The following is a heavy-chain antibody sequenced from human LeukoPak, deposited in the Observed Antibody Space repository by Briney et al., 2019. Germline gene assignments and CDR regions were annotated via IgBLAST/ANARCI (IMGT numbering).Heavy chain of an antibody. J-gene: IGHJ4*02. CDR3: ARRTTGSYPYYFDY. D-gene: IGHD1-26*01. V-gene: IGHV4-39*01. CDR2: IYYSGST. CDR1: GGSISSSSYS. Sequence: KSSETLSLTCTVSGGSISSSSYSWGWIRQPPGKGLEWIGSIYYSGSTYYNPSLKSRVTISVDTSKNQFSLKLTSVTAADTAMYYCARRTTGSYPYYFDYWGQGTLVTVSS.